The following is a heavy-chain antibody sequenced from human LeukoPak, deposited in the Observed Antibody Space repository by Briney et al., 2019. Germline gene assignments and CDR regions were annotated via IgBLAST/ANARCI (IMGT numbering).Heavy chain of an antibody. J-gene: IGHJ4*02. D-gene: IGHD3-9*01. CDR3: ATQPRYYDILTGYSPQYYFDY. Sequence: SQTLSLTCTVSGGSISSGGYYWSWIRQHPGKGLEWIGCIYYSGSTYYNPSLKSRVTISVDTSKNQFSLKLSSVTAADTAVYYCATQPRYYDILTGYSPQYYFDYWGQGTLVTVSS. CDR2: IYYSGST. V-gene: IGHV4-31*03. CDR1: GGSISSGGYY.